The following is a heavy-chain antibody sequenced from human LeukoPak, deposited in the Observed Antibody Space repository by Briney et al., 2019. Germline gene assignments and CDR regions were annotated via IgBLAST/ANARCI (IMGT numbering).Heavy chain of an antibody. V-gene: IGHV1-46*01. Sequence: ASVKVSCKASGYTFTSYYMHWVRQAPGQGLEWMGIINPSGGSTSYAQKFQGRVTMTRDMSTSTVYMELSSLGSQDTAVYYCARDRGIQLWLRYYMDVWGKGTTVTVSS. CDR3: ARDRGIQLWLRYYMDV. CDR2: INPSGGST. CDR1: GYTFTSYY. D-gene: IGHD5-18*01. J-gene: IGHJ6*03.